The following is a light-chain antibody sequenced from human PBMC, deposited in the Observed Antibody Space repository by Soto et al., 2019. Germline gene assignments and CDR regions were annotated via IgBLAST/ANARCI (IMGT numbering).Light chain of an antibody. CDR3: QQYHNWPIT. V-gene: IGKV3-15*01. Sequence: EVELTQTPVTLSVSGGARATLSSGSSQTISTHLAWYQQKPGQAPRLLIYGASTRATGIPARFSGSGSGTEFTLTISSLQSEDFAVYYCQQYHNWPITFGQGTRLEI. CDR2: GAS. J-gene: IGKJ5*01. CDR1: QTISTH.